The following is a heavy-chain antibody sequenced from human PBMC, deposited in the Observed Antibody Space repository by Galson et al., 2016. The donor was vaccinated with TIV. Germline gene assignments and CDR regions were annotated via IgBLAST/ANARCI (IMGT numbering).Heavy chain of an antibody. D-gene: IGHD3-3*01. V-gene: IGHV6-1*01. CDR1: GDSVSSTSAA. J-gene: IGHJ4*02. CDR3: ARGAPSVFGVIMTLDY. CDR2: TYYRSTWYN. Sequence: CAISGDSVSSTSAAWNWIRQSPSRGLEWLGRTYYRSTWYNDYAASLKRRITINPDTSKNQFSLQLTSVTPEDAAMYYCARGAPSVFGVIMTLDYWGQGTLVTVSS.